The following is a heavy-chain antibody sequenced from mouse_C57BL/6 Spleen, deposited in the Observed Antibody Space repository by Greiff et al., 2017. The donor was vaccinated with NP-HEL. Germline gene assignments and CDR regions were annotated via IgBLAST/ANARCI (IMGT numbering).Heavy chain of an antibody. CDR1: GYTFTSYW. Sequence: VQLQQPGAELVRPGSSVKLSCKASGYTFTSYWMHWVKQRPIQGLEWIGNIDPSDSETHYNQKFKDKATLTVDKSSSTAYMQLCSLTSEDSAVYYCARTEWGYFDVWGTGTTVTVSS. CDR2: IDPSDSET. V-gene: IGHV1-52*01. CDR3: ARTEWGYFDV. J-gene: IGHJ1*03. D-gene: IGHD1-3*01.